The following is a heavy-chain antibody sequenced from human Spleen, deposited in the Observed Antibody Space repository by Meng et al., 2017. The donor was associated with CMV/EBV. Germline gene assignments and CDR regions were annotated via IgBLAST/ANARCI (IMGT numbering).Heavy chain of an antibody. Sequence: GGSLRLSCAAFEFTFSNYRMNWVRQAPGKGLEWISHISTTSAYIDYADSVKGRFTISRDNARNSLFLQMNSLRAEDTAVYYCARVLGAYDFWSGYSSYGMDVWGQGTTVTVSS. J-gene: IGHJ6*02. CDR1: EFTFSNYR. CDR2: ISTTSAYI. D-gene: IGHD3-3*01. V-gene: IGHV3-21*06. CDR3: ARVLGAYDFWSGYSSYGMDV.